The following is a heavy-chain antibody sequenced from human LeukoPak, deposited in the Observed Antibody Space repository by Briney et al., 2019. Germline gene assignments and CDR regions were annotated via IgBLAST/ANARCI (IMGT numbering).Heavy chain of an antibody. V-gene: IGHV4-59*01. Sequence: PSETLSLTCTVSGDSISSYHWSWIRQPPGKGLEWIGYISYSGGPNYNPSLKSRVTISVDTSKNQFSLKLSSVTAADTAVYYCARDYDILTGYYIQSGGTFDYWGQGTLVTVSS. D-gene: IGHD3-9*01. CDR1: GDSISSYH. CDR2: ISYSGGP. CDR3: ARDYDILTGYYIQSGGTFDY. J-gene: IGHJ4*02.